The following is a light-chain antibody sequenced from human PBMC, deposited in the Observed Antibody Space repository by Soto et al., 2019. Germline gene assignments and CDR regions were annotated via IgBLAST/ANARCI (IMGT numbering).Light chain of an antibody. V-gene: IGKV4-1*01. Sequence: DIVLTQSPDSLAVSLGERATINCKSSTTVLYSSNNKNYLAWYQQRPGQPPKLLIYWASTRESGVPDRFSGSGSGTDFTLTISSLQAEDVAVYYCQQYYSTITFGQGARLAIK. CDR2: WAS. J-gene: IGKJ5*01. CDR3: QQYYSTIT. CDR1: TTVLYSSNNKNY.